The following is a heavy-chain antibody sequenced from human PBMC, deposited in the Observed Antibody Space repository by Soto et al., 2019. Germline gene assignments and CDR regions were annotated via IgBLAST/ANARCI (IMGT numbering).Heavy chain of an antibody. CDR1: GFTFSDYY. CDR3: AREFRILTIQGPLYYYYYRDV. V-gene: IGHV3-11*01. Sequence: QVQLVESGGGLVKPGGSLRLSCAASGFTFSDYYMSWIRQAPGKGLEWVSYISSSGSTIYYADSVKGRFTISRDNAKNSLYLQMNSLRAEDTAVYYCAREFRILTIQGPLYYYYYRDVWGKGTTVTVSS. J-gene: IGHJ6*03. D-gene: IGHD3-9*01. CDR2: ISSSGSTI.